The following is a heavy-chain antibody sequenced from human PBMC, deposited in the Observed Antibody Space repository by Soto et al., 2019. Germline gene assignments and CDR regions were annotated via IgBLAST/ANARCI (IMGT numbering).Heavy chain of an antibody. V-gene: IGHV1-3*01. Sequence: ASVKLACKASGYTFTSYAMHWVRQAQGQRLEWMGWINAGNGNTKYSQKFQGRVTITRDTSASTAYMELSSLRSEDTAVYYCARVPYDYYYYYYMDVWGKGTTVTVSS. J-gene: IGHJ6*03. CDR3: ARVPYDYYYYYYMDV. CDR2: INAGNGNT. D-gene: IGHD2-8*01. CDR1: GYTFTSYA.